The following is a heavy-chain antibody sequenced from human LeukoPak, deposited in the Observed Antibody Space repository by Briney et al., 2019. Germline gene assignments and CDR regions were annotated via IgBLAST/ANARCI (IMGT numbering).Heavy chain of an antibody. CDR2: ISYDGSDK. Sequence: PGGSLRLSCAASGFTFSSYAMHWVRQAPGKGLEWVALISYDGSDKYYADSVKGRFTISRDNSKNTLYLQMNSLRAEDTAVYYCAKGDGYYGSGSYYNRNAFDIWGQGTMVTVSS. D-gene: IGHD3-10*01. J-gene: IGHJ3*02. CDR1: GFTFSSYA. V-gene: IGHV3-30*04. CDR3: AKGDGYYGSGSYYNRNAFDI.